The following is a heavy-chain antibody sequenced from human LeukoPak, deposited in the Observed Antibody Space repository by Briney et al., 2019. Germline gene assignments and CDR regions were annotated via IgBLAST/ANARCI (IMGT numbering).Heavy chain of an antibody. CDR3: AKAFTTVSEFDY. CDR1: GFTVNSYA. Sequence: HAGGSLRLSCAASGFTVNSYAMRWVRQAPGKGLEWVSAISGSGGSTYYADSVKGRFTIFRDNSKNTLYLQMNSLRAEDTAVYYCAKAFTTVSEFDYWGQGTLVTVSS. V-gene: IGHV3-23*01. D-gene: IGHD4-11*01. J-gene: IGHJ4*02. CDR2: ISGSGGST.